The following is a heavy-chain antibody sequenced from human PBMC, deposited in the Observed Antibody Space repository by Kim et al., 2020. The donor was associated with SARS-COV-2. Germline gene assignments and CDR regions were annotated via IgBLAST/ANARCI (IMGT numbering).Heavy chain of an antibody. Sequence: GGSLRLSCTASGFTFGDYAMSWFRQAPGKGLEWVGFIRSKAYGGTTEYAASVKGRFTISRDDSKSIAYLQMNSLKTEDTAVYYCTRDPENLLWFGEQNFDYWGQGTLVTVSS. J-gene: IGHJ4*02. D-gene: IGHD3-10*01. V-gene: IGHV3-49*03. CDR1: GFTFGDYA. CDR2: IRSKAYGGTT. CDR3: TRDPENLLWFGEQNFDY.